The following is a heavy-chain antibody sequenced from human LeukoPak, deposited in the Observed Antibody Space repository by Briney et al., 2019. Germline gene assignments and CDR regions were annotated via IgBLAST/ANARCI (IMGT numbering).Heavy chain of an antibody. CDR1: GFIFSNYE. D-gene: IGHD6-13*01. Sequence: GGSLRLSCAASGFIFSNYEMNWVRQTPGKGLEWVSYISDHGKSRNYGDSVKGRFAISRDNAKNSLYLQMNSLRVEDTAVYFCARARIAAPPLDYWGQGSLVTVSS. V-gene: IGHV3-48*03. CDR3: ARARIAAPPLDY. J-gene: IGHJ4*02. CDR2: ISDHGKSR.